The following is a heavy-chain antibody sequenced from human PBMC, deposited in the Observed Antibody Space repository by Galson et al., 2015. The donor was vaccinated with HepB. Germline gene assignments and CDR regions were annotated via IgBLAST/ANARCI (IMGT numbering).Heavy chain of an antibody. J-gene: IGHJ4*02. V-gene: IGHV3-33*01. D-gene: IGHD6-19*01. Sequence: SLRLSCAASGFTFSNYGMHWVRQGPGKGLEWVAVIWYDGSRDYYVDSVKGRFTISRDNSKNTLYLQVDSLTAEDTAVYYCMRDPRSYSSGWYYYEYWGQGTLVTVSS. CDR1: GFTFSNYG. CDR2: IWYDGSRD. CDR3: MRDPRSYSSGWYYYEY.